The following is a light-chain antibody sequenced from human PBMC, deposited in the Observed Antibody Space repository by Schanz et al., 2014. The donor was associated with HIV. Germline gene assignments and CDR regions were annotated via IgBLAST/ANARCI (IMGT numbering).Light chain of an antibody. CDR1: QSLTGNY. CDR3: QLYGRSSWT. J-gene: IGKJ1*01. V-gene: IGKV3-20*01. Sequence: EIVLTQSPATLSLSPGGRAALSCRASQSLTGNYLAWYQQKPGQAPRLLIYGASTRATDVPDRFSGSGSGTDFALTISRLEPEDFAVYYCQLYGRSSWTFGQGTKVEF. CDR2: GAS.